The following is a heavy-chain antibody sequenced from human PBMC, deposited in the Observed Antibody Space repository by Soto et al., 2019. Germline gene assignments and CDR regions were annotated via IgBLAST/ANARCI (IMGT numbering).Heavy chain of an antibody. J-gene: IGHJ4*02. CDR2: IIPILGIA. Sequence: SVKVSCKASGGTFSSYTISWVRQAPGQGLEWMGRIIPILGIANYAQKFQGRVTITADKSTSTAYMELRSLRSDDTALYYCARQTVVPADRVNCFDYWGQGTLVTVSS. V-gene: IGHV1-69*02. D-gene: IGHD2-2*01. CDR1: GGTFSSYT. CDR3: ARQTVVPADRVNCFDY.